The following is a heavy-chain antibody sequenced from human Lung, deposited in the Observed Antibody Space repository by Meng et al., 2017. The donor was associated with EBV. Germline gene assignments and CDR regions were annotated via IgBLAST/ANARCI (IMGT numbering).Heavy chain of an antibody. J-gene: IGHJ4*02. CDR3: ARAVGLDN. V-gene: IGHV3-11*01. CDR1: GFTFTNYH. Sequence: QLVGSGGGLVKPGGSLRLSCAASGFTFTNYHMTWVRQTPGKGLEWVSYIGPSGSAKFYADSVKGRFTISRDDAENSLYLQMNSLRVEDTAIYYCARAVGLDNWGQGTLVTVSS. CDR2: IGPSGSAK.